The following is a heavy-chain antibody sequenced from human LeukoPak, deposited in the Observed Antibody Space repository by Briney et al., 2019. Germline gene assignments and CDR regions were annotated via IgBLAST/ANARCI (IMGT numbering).Heavy chain of an antibody. V-gene: IGHV1-2*02. Sequence: ASVKVSCRASGYTFTGYYMRWVRQAPGQGLEWMGWINPNSGGTNYAQKFQGRVTMTRDTSISTAYMELSRLRSDDTAVYYCAREWDDKVGDTVWFDPWGQGTLVTVSS. J-gene: IGHJ5*02. CDR3: AREWDDKVGDTVWFDP. CDR1: GYTFTGYY. CDR2: INPNSGGT. D-gene: IGHD1-26*01.